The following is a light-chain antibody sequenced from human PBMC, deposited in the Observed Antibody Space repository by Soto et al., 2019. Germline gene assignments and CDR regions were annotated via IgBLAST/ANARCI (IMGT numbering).Light chain of an antibody. J-gene: IGKJ2*01. CDR3: QQYGSSPYT. CDR1: QSVSSSY. CDR2: LAS. Sequence: EIVLTQSPGTLSLSPGERATLSCRASQSVSSSYLAWYQQKPGQAPRLLIYLASSRATGIPDRFSGSGSGTDFTLTISRLEPEDFAVYYCQQYGSSPYTFGQGTKLDIK. V-gene: IGKV3-20*01.